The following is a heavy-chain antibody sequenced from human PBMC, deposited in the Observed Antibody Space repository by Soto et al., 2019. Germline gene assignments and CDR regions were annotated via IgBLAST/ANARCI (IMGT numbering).Heavy chain of an antibody. CDR2: IWYDGGKK. D-gene: IGHD2-21*02. CDR3: ARDRRGDRLEGFGLDV. CDR1: RFTFSSYG. V-gene: IGHV3-33*01. Sequence: GGSLRLSCAASRFTFSSYGMHWVRQAPGKGLEWVAVIWYDGGKKYNADSVKGRFTISRDNSKNTMSLQMNSLRAEDTAVYYCARDRRGDRLEGFGLDVWGQGTTVTVSS. J-gene: IGHJ6*02.